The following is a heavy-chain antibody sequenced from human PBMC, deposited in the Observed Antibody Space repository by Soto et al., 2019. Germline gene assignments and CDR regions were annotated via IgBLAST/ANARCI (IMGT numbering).Heavy chain of an antibody. V-gene: IGHV1-69*01. J-gene: IGHJ4*02. CDR3: ARDGGRHSGGIDY. CDR2: IIPLFGTA. Sequence: QVQLVQSGAEVKKPGSSVKVSCKASGGTFSSYSINWVRQAPGQGLEWMGEIIPLFGTANYAQKFQGRGTITADESTSTAYMDLSSLRSEDTAVYYCARDGGRHSGGIDYWGQGTLVTVSS. CDR1: GGTFSSYS. D-gene: IGHD1-26*01.